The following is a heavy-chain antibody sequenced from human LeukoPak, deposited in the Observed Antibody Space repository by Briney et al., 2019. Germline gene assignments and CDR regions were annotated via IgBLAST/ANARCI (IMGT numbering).Heavy chain of an antibody. CDR3: ARVFRSGDLFVSDS. D-gene: IGHD2-21*02. J-gene: IGHJ4*02. Sequence: GGSLRLSCAASGFTFSSYSMNWVRQAPGKGLEWVSYISSSSSTIYYADSVKGRFTISRDNAKNSLYLQMNSLRAEDTTVYYCARVFRSGDLFVSDSWGQGTLVTVSS. CDR1: GFTFSSYS. V-gene: IGHV3-48*04. CDR2: ISSSSSTI.